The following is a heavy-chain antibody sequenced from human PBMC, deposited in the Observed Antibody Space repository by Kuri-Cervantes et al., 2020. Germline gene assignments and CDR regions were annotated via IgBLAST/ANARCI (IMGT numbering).Heavy chain of an antibody. Sequence: GGSLRLSCAASGFTFSGSAMHWVRQAPGKGLEWVGRIKSETGGGTRDYAAPVKGRFTISRDDSQNTVYLQMNSLKTEDTAFYYCTTERNFWSSYSPFDLWGQGTLVTVSS. CDR1: GFTFSGSA. CDR3: TTERNFWSSYSPFDL. V-gene: IGHV3-15*01. CDR2: IKSETGGGTR. D-gene: IGHD3-3*01. J-gene: IGHJ4*02.